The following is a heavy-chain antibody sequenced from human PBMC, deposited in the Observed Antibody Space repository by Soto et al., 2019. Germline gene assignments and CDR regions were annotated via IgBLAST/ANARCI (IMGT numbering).Heavy chain of an antibody. V-gene: IGHV2-26*01. CDR3: ARSRPDYGGYWYFDL. D-gene: IGHD4-17*01. Sequence: QVTLKESGPVLVKPTETLTLTCTVSGFSLSNARMGVSWIRQPPGKALEWLAHIFSNDEKSYSTSLKSRLTTSKDTSKSQVVLTMTNMDPVDTATYYCARSRPDYGGYWYFDLWGRGTLVTVSS. CDR2: IFSNDEK. CDR1: GFSLSNARMG. J-gene: IGHJ2*01.